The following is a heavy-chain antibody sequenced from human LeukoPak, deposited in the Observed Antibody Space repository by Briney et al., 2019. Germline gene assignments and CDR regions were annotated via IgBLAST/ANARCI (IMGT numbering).Heavy chain of an antibody. J-gene: IGHJ4*02. CDR2: IHYSGST. Sequence: SETLSLTCNVSGGSLSSYYWSWIRQPPGKELEWIGYIHYSGSTNYNPSLKSRVTMSVDTSKNQFSLKLTSVTAADTAVYYCARGGSSSSWPFYYWGQGTLVTVSS. CDR3: ARGGSSSSWPFYY. CDR1: GGSLSSYY. D-gene: IGHD6-13*01. V-gene: IGHV4-59*01.